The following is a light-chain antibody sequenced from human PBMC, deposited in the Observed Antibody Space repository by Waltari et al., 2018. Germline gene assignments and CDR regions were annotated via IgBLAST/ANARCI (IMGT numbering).Light chain of an antibody. J-gene: IGLJ1*01. CDR3: SSYTSSSTRV. CDR1: SSDVGGYNY. V-gene: IGLV2-14*01. Sequence: SALTQPASVPGSPGLSITISCTGTSSDVGGYNYVSWYQQHPGKAPKLMIYEVSNRPSGVSNRFSGSKSGNTASLTISGLQAEDEADYYCSSYTSSSTRVFGTGTKVTVL. CDR2: EVS.